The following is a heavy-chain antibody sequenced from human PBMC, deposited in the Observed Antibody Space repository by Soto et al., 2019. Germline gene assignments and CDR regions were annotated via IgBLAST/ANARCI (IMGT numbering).Heavy chain of an antibody. V-gene: IGHV1-2*04. CDR2: INPNSGGT. CDR3: ARGPSRGYCSGGSCYSVPRESWFDP. CDR1: GYTFTGYY. J-gene: IGHJ5*02. D-gene: IGHD2-15*01. Sequence: ASVKVSCKASGYTFTGYYMHWVRQAPGQGLEWMGWINPNSGGTNYAQKFQGWVTMTRDTSISTAYMELSRLRSDDTAVYYCARGPSRGYCSGGSCYSVPRESWFDPWGQGTLVT.